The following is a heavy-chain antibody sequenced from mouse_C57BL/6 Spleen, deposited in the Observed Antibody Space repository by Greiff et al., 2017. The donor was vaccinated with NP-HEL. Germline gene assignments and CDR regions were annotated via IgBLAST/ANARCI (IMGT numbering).Heavy chain of an antibody. Sequence: VQLQQSGAELMKPGASVKLSCKASGYTFTSYGINWVKQRPGQGLEWIGWILPRDGSTKYNEKFKGKATLTVDQSSSTAYMELHSLTSEDSAVYFCARPGNYGPFDYWGQGTTLTVSS. CDR2: ILPRDGST. CDR3: ARPGNYGPFDY. D-gene: IGHD1-1*01. CDR1: GYTFTSYG. V-gene: IGHV1-85*01. J-gene: IGHJ2*01.